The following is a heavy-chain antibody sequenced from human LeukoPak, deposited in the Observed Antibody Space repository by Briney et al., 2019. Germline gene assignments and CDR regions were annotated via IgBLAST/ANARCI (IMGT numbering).Heavy chain of an antibody. V-gene: IGHV4-34*01. CDR1: GGSFSGYY. CDR3: ARLGRRGYSYGYSF. Sequence: SETLSLTCAVYGGSFSGYYWSWIRQPPGKGLEWIGEINHSGSTNYNPSLKSRVTISVDTSKNQFSLKLSSVTAADTAVYYCARLGRRGYSYGYSFWGQGTLVTVSS. CDR2: INHSGST. D-gene: IGHD5-18*01. J-gene: IGHJ4*02.